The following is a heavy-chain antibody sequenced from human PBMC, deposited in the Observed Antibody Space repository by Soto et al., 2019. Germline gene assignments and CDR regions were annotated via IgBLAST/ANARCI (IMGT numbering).Heavy chain of an antibody. CDR1: GFTLSDHY. J-gene: IGHJ4*02. Sequence: PGGSLRLSXAGSGFTLSDHYIDWVRQAPGKGLEWVGRSRDKAQGYSTAYAASVKGRFTTSRDDSENTLYLQMNSLKIDDTAVYYCRRDWDYPVLWGQGTLVTVSS. V-gene: IGHV3-72*01. CDR3: RRDWDYPVL. D-gene: IGHD1-7*01. CDR2: SRDKAQGYST.